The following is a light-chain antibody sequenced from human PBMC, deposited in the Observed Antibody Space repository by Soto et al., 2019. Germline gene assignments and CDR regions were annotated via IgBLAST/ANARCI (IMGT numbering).Light chain of an antibody. CDR2: DAS. Sequence: EIVLTQSPATLSLSPGERATLSCRASQSVSSYLAWYQQKPSQAPRLLIYDASNTATGIPARFSGSGSGTDYTLTISSLQPEDFAVYYCQQRSNWPHTFGQGTRLEIK. CDR1: QSVSSY. J-gene: IGKJ5*01. V-gene: IGKV3-11*01. CDR3: QQRSNWPHT.